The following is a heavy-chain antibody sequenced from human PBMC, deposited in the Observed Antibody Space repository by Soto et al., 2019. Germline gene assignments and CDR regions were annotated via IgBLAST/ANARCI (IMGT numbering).Heavy chain of an antibody. CDR3: ARHLQYGGNTFWDY. CDR1: GGSIGRSSYW. Sequence: SDTRSLTCTVYGGSIGRSSYWWGLIRQPPGKGLEWLGSMYYSGSTHYNPSLKSRVAISVDTSKNQFSLNVSSVTAADTAVYYCARHLQYGGNTFWDYWGQGSQVT. CDR2: MYYSGST. V-gene: IGHV4-39*01. J-gene: IGHJ4*02. D-gene: IGHD2-15*01.